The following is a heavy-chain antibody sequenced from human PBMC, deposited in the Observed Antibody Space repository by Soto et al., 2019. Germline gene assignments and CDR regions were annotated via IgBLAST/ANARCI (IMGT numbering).Heavy chain of an antibody. V-gene: IGHV3-66*01. CDR2: IYSGGTT. D-gene: IGHD3-10*01. CDR1: ALTASKNY. CDR3: ARGGSGSDWDYYGMDV. J-gene: IGHJ6*02. Sequence: EVQLVESGGGLVQPGGSLRLSCAGSALTASKNYMSWVRQPPGKGLEWVSVIYSGGTTYYADSVKDRFSISRDNCKSTLYLQMDNLRAGDTAVYYSARGGSGSDWDYYGMDVWGQGTTVTVSS.